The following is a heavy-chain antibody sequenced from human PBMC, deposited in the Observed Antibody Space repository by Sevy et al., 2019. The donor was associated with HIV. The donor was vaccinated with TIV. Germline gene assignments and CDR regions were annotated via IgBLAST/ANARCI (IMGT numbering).Heavy chain of an antibody. V-gene: IGHV3-33*01. CDR3: AREDIRVAGIGYYFHS. J-gene: IGHJ4*02. D-gene: IGHD6-19*01. CDR1: GFSISGYG. CDR2: IWYDGTNR. Sequence: GGSLRLSCAASGFSISGYGMHWVRQAPGKVLEWVAVIWYDGTNREYADSVKGRFTISRDNSKNTLYLQMNSLRVEDTAVYYCAREDIRVAGIGYYFHSWGQGTLVTVSS.